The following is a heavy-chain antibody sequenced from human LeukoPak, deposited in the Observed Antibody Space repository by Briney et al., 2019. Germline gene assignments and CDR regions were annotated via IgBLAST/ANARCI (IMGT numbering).Heavy chain of an antibody. CDR3: ARRRPYSDNSGHAFDI. CDR2: ISSGT. J-gene: IGHJ3*02. CDR1: GFTFINYN. V-gene: IGHV3-48*04. D-gene: IGHD3-22*01. Sequence: GGSLRLSCAASGFTFINYNMNWVRQAPGKGLEWAAYISSGTYYADSVKGRFTISRDNAKNSLYLQMNSLRVEDTAVYYCARRRPYSDNSGHAFDIWGQGTMVTVSS.